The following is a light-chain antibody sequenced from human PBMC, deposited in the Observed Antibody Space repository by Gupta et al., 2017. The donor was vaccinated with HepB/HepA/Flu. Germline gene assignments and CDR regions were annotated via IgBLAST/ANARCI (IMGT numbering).Light chain of an antibody. J-gene: IGKJ4*01. CDR1: QSVTGNS. CDR2: DAS. CDR3: QQDSSTSVT. Sequence: EIVSRQSPDTLSLSPGERGTLSCRASQSVTGNSLAWYQQKPGQAPRLLIYDASTRATGIPDKFSGSGSGTDFILTISTLEPEDFAVYYCQQDSSTSVTFGGGTKVEIK. V-gene: IGKV3-20*01.